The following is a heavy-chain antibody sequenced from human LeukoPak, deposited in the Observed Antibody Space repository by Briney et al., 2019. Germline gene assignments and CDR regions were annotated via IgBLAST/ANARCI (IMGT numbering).Heavy chain of an antibody. V-gene: IGHV1-69*01. J-gene: IGHJ5*02. CDR1: GGTFSSYA. D-gene: IGHD3-3*01. CDR2: IIPIFGTA. Sequence: SVKVSCKASGGTFSSYAISRVRQAPGQVLEWMGGIIPIFGTANYAQKFQGRVTITADESTSTAYMELSSLRSEDTAVYYCAREWLVGFTISNWFDPWGQGTLVTVSS. CDR3: AREWLVGFTISNWFDP.